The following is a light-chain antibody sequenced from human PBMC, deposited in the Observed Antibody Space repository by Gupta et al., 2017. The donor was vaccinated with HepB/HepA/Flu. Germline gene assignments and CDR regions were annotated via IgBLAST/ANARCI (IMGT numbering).Light chain of an antibody. CDR3: QQDNNWPRT. CDR1: QSISVN. CDR2: GAS. J-gene: IGKJ5*01. Sequence: EIVMTQSPATLSGSPGERATLSCRASQSISVNLAWYHQKPGQAPKLLIYGASTRATGIPARFSGSGSGTEFTLTISSLQSEDFAVYYCQQDNNWPRTFGQGTRLEIK. V-gene: IGKV3-15*01.